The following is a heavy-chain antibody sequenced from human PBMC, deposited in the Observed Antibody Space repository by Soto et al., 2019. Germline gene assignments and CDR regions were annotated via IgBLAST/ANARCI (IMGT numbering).Heavy chain of an antibody. J-gene: IGHJ6*02. CDR3: ARVGAGIVATNPGYYYYYGMDV. CDR1: GGTFSSYA. CDR2: IIPIFGTA. D-gene: IGHD5-12*01. Sequence: QVQLVQSGAEVKKPGSSVKVSCKASGGTFSSYAISWVRQAPGQGLEWMGGIIPIFGTANYAQKFQGRVTITADESTSTAYMELSSLRSEDTAVYYCARVGAGIVATNPGYYYYYGMDVWGQATTVTVSS. V-gene: IGHV1-69*01.